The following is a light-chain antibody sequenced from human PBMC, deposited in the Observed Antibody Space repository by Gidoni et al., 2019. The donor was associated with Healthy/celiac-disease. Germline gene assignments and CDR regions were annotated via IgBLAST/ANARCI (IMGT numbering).Light chain of an antibody. CDR1: TLRNYY. V-gene: IGLV3-19*01. J-gene: IGLJ2*01. Sequence: SSELTQDPAVSVALGQTVRITCQGDTLRNYYASWYQQKPGQAPVLVIYGKNNRPSGIPDRFSGSSSGSTASLTSTGAQAEDEADYYCNSRDSSGDHLVFGGGTKLTVL. CDR3: NSRDSSGDHLV. CDR2: GKN.